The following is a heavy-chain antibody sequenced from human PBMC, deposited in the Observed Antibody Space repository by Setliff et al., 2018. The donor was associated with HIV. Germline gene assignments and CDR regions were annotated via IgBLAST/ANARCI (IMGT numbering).Heavy chain of an antibody. D-gene: IGHD3-9*01. CDR1: GGSFSSYA. CDR2: SIPVFGTT. Sequence: ASVKVSCKTSGGSFSSYAISWVRQAPGQGLEWMGGSIPVFGTTNYAQKFQGRVTITADESMTTAYMELSSLRSEDTALYYCARDGLLMTGIRFDYWGQGTLVTVSS. CDR3: ARDGLLMTGIRFDY. J-gene: IGHJ4*02. V-gene: IGHV1-69*13.